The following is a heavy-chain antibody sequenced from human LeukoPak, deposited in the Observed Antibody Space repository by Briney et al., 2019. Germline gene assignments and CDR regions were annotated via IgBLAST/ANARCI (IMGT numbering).Heavy chain of an antibody. D-gene: IGHD3-3*01. Sequence: GGSLRLSCAASGFTFSSYGMHWVRQAPGKGPEWVAFIRYDGSNKYYADSVKGRFTISRDNSKNTLYLQMNSLRAEDTAVYYCAKDNLHYDFWSGYYEGGNWFDPWGQGTLVTVSS. J-gene: IGHJ5*02. V-gene: IGHV3-30*02. CDR1: GFTFSSYG. CDR2: IRYDGSNK. CDR3: AKDNLHYDFWSGYYEGGNWFDP.